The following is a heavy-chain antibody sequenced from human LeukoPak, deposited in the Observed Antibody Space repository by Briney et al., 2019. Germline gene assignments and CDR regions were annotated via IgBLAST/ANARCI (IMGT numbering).Heavy chain of an antibody. CDR3: ARSRTGAGDAYDY. V-gene: IGHV1-69*04. Sequence: SVKVSCKASGGTFSSYAISWVRQAPGQGLEWMGRIIPILGIANYAQKFQGRVTITADKSTSTAYMELSSLRSEDTAVYYCARSRTGAGDAYDYWGQGTLVTVSS. D-gene: IGHD1-26*01. CDR1: GGTFSSYA. J-gene: IGHJ4*02. CDR2: IIPILGIA.